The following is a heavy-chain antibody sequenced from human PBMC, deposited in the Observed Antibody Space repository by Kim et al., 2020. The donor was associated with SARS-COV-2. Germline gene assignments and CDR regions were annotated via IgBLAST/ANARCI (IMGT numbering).Heavy chain of an antibody. CDR1: GGSISSSSYY. CDR2: IYYSGST. Sequence: SETLSLTCTVSGGSISSSSYYWGWIRQPPGKGLEWIGSIYYSGSTYYNPSLKSRVTISVDTSKNQFSLKLSSVTAADTAVYYCARHVWTDHCSSTSCPPPPGPIDYWGQGTLVTVSS. D-gene: IGHD2-2*01. CDR3: ARHVWTDHCSSTSCPPPPGPIDY. J-gene: IGHJ4*02. V-gene: IGHV4-39*01.